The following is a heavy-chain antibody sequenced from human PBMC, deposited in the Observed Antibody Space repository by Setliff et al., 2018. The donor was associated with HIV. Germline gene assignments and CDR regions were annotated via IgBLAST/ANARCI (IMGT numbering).Heavy chain of an antibody. CDR2: IIPIFGTP. J-gene: IGHJ6*03. D-gene: IGHD5-12*01. CDR3: ATNPEMATINYYYYYMDV. CDR1: GGTFRGFG. V-gene: IGHV1-69*13. Sequence: SVKVSCKASGGTFRGFGISWVIQAPGQGLEWMGQIIPIFGTPRYAQKFQGRVTITADESTSTVYMELSSLRSEDTAVYYCATNPEMATINYYYYYMDVWGKGTTVTVSS.